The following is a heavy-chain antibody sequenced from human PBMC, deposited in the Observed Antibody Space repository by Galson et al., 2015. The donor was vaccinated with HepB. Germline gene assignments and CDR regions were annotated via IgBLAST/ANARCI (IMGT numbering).Heavy chain of an antibody. CDR1: GFRFYSYW. V-gene: IGHV3-74*01. CDR3: ARQGEIPREPWELLNLDDYYGMDV. CDR2: INSDGSST. Sequence: SLRLSCAASGFRFYSYWMHWVRQAPGKGLVWVSRINSDGSSTSYADSVKGRFTISRDNAKNTLYLQMNSLRAEDTAVYYCARQGEIPREPWELLNLDDYYGMDVWGQGTTVTVSS. D-gene: IGHD1-26*01. J-gene: IGHJ6*02.